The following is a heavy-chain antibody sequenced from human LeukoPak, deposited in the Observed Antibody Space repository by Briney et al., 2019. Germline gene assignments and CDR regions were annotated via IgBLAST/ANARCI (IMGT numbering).Heavy chain of an antibody. V-gene: IGHV4-59*01. CDR1: GPSIRRYY. Sequence: PSETLSLTCILSGPSIRRYYWSWIPQPPGKGREWIGYTYYSGSTNYNPSLKSRVTISVDTSKKQFSLKLSSVTAADTVVYYCAIDSSGRLDAFDIWGQGTMVTVSS. CDR3: AIDSSGRLDAFDI. D-gene: IGHD3-22*01. J-gene: IGHJ3*02. CDR2: TYYSGST.